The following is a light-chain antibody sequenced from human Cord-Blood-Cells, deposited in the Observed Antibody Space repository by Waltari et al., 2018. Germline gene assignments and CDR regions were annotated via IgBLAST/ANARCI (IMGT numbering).Light chain of an antibody. CDR2: AAS. Sequence: AIRMTQSPSSLSASTGDRVTITCRASQGISSYLAWYQQKPGKAPKLLIYAASTLQSGVPSRFSGSGAGTDFTLTISCLQSEEVAAYDCQQYYSYPTFGQGTRLEIK. CDR1: QGISSY. J-gene: IGKJ5*01. CDR3: QQYYSYPT. V-gene: IGKV1-8*01.